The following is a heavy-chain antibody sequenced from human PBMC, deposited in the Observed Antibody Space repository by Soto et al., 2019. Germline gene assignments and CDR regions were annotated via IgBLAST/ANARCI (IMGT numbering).Heavy chain of an antibody. J-gene: IGHJ6*02. CDR3: AREGFYAMDV. CDR2: ISSSGETV. CDR1: GFTFSSYE. Sequence: PGGSLRLSCEVSGFTFSSYEMYWVRQAPGKGLEWVAYISSSGETVYYAGSVQGRFTISRDNAKNSLYLQMSSLGAEDTAVYYCAREGFYAMDVWGQGTTVTVSS. D-gene: IGHD2-2*01. V-gene: IGHV3-48*03.